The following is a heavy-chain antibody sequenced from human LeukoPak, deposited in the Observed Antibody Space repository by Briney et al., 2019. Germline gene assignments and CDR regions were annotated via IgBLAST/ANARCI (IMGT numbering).Heavy chain of an antibody. CDR2: INWNGGST. V-gene: IGHV3-20*01. J-gene: IGHJ6*02. Sequence: GGSLRLSCAASGFTFDDYGMSWVRQAPGKGLEWVSGINWNGGSTGYADSVKGRFTISRDNAKNSLYLQMNSLRAEDTALYHCARAKGAAGTSFLYYYYGMDVWGQGTTVTVSS. CDR1: GFTFDDYG. D-gene: IGHD6-13*01. CDR3: ARAKGAAGTSFLYYYYGMDV.